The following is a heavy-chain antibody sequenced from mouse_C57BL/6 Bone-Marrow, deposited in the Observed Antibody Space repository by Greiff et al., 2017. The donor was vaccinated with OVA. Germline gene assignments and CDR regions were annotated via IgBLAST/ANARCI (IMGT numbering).Heavy chain of an antibody. J-gene: IGHJ2*01. D-gene: IGHD2-4*01. Sequence: EVKLVESGGGLVKPGGSLKLSCAASGSTFSDYGMHWVRQAPEKGLEWVAYISSGSSTIYYADTVKGRFTISRDNAKNTLFLQMTSLRSEDTAMYYCARRDDYDGVDYWGQGTTLTVSS. CDR2: ISSGSSTI. V-gene: IGHV5-17*01. CDR1: GSTFSDYG. CDR3: ARRDDYDGVDY.